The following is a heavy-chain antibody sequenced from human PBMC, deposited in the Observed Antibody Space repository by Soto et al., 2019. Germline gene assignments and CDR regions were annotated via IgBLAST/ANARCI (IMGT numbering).Heavy chain of an antibody. J-gene: IGHJ4*02. V-gene: IGHV4-39*01. CDR3: ARLQRSCSGGDCSYFDY. D-gene: IGHD2-21*01. Sequence: SETLSLTCTVSGDSFTLSGYFWAWFRQPPGKGLEWIGSVGHSGSTYYSPSLKGRVTISVDTSKTQFFLDVRSVTAADTAVYSCARLQRSCSGGDCSYFDYWGQGALVTVSS. CDR2: VGHSGST. CDR1: GDSFTLSGYF.